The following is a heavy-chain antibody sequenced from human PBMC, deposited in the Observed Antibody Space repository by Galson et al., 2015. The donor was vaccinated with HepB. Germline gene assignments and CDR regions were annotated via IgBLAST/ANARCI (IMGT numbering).Heavy chain of an antibody. J-gene: IGHJ2*01. V-gene: IGHV3-66*01. Sequence: SLRLSCAASGFTFNSYAMSWVRQAPGKGLEWVSVVYRGGGRYYADSVQGRFTIFRDDSKNTLFLQMNSLRVEDTAVYYCAKSNRGLGSGHYGGGYFDLWGRGILVTVSS. D-gene: IGHD4-23*01. CDR1: GFTFNSYA. CDR3: AKSNRGLGSGHYGGGYFDL. CDR2: VYRGGGR.